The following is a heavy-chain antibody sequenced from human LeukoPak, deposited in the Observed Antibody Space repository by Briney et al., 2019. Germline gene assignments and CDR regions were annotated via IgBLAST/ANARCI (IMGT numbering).Heavy chain of an antibody. CDR3: ARGYCSGGNCYSPSFDI. Sequence: SETLSLTCTVSGDSISGSSYYWGWIRQPPGKGLEWIGSIYYSGSTYYNPSLKSRVTISVDTSKNQFSLKLSSVTAADTAVYYCARGYCSGGNCYSPSFDIWGQGTMVTVSS. CDR1: GDSISGSSYY. V-gene: IGHV4-39*01. D-gene: IGHD2-15*01. J-gene: IGHJ3*02. CDR2: IYYSGST.